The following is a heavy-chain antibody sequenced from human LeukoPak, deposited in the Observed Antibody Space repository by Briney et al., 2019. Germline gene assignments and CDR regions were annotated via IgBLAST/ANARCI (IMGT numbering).Heavy chain of an antibody. CDR2: INPDGRDT. V-gene: IGHV3-7*01. CDR3: TSWGDTTAEYFQR. Sequence: GGSLRLSCVVSGFTFNRCWMNWVCQAPGKGLEWVAHINPDGRDTYYVDSVKGRFTISRDNAQNSMYLQMDSLRVEDTAVYYCTSWGDTTAEYFQRWGQGTLVTVSS. CDR1: GFTFNRCW. D-gene: IGHD2-21*02. J-gene: IGHJ1*01.